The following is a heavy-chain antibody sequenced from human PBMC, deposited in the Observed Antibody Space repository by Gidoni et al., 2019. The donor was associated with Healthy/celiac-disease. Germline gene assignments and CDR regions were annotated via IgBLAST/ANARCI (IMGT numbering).Heavy chain of an antibody. CDR1: GYTFTGYY. Sequence: QVQLVQSGAEVKKPGASVKVSCKASGYTFTGYYMHWVRQAPGRGLEWMGWINPNSGGTNYAQKFQGRVTMTRDTSISTAYMELSRLRSDDTAVYYCARARYLYNWKNNFDYWGQGTLVTVSS. CDR2: INPNSGGT. CDR3: ARARYLYNWKNNFDY. V-gene: IGHV1-2*02. D-gene: IGHD1-1*01. J-gene: IGHJ4*02.